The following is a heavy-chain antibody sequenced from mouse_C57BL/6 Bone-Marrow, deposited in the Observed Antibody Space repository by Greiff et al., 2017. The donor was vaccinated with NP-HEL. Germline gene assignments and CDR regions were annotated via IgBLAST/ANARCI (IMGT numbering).Heavy chain of an antibody. V-gene: IGHV1-36*01. CDR1: GFTFTDYY. D-gene: IGHD1-1*01. J-gene: IGHJ2*01. CDR3: ASGWLRGSSYVWYYFDY. Sequence: VQLKQSGPVLVKPGPSVKISCKASGFTFTDYYMHWVKQSHGKSLEWIGLVYPYNGGTSYNQKFKGKATLTVDTSSSTAYMELNSLTSEDSAVYYCASGWLRGSSYVWYYFDYWGQGTTLTVSS. CDR2: VYPYNGGT.